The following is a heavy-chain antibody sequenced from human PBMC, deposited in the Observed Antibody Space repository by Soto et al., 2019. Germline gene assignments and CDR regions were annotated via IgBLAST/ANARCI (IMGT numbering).Heavy chain of an antibody. V-gene: IGHV3-11*01. CDR3: ARDHRVVVTAPTNYDY. Sequence: PGGSLRLSCAASGFTFSDYYMSWIRQAPGKGLEWVSYISSSGSTIYYADSVKGRFTISRDNAKNSLYLQMNSLRAEDTAVYYCARDHRVVVTAPTNYDYWGQGTLVTVSS. J-gene: IGHJ4*02. D-gene: IGHD2-21*02. CDR1: GFTFSDYY. CDR2: ISSSGSTI.